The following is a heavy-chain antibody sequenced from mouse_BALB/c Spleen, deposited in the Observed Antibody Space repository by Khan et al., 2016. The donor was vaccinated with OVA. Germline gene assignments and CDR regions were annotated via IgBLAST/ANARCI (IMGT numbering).Heavy chain of an antibody. Sequence: VQLQESGAELTRPGASVTMSCKASGYTFTSYTIHWVKQRPGQGLEWIGYIIPSNDYTNYNQRFKDRATLTADTSYSTAYMQLSSLTSEDSAVYYGVREGAYYRSDGWFAYWGQGTLVTVSA. J-gene: IGHJ3*01. CDR3: VREGAYYRSDGWFAY. CDR1: GYTFTSYT. D-gene: IGHD2-14*01. CDR2: IIPSNDYT. V-gene: IGHV1-4*01.